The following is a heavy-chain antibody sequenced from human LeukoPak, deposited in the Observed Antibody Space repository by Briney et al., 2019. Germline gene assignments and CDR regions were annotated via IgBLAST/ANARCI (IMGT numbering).Heavy chain of an antibody. CDR3: AKETYYYDSSGYNSHYWYFDL. CDR1: GFTFDDYA. V-gene: IGHV3-9*01. J-gene: IGHJ2*01. Sequence: GGSLRLSCAASGFTFDDYAMHWVRQAPGKGLEWVSGISWNSGSIGYADSVKGRFTISRDNAKNSLYLQMNSLRAEDTALYYCAKETYYYDSSGYNSHYWYFDLWGRGTLVTVSS. D-gene: IGHD3-22*01. CDR2: ISWNSGSI.